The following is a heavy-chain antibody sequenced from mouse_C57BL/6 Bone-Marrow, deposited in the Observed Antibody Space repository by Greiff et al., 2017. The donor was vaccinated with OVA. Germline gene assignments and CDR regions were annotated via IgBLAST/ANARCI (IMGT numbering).Heavy chain of an antibody. CDR1: GYTFTDYN. D-gene: IGHD2-4*01. J-gene: IGHJ3*01. CDR2: INPNNGGT. V-gene: IGHV1-22*01. Sequence: EVQLQQSGPELVKPGASVKMSCKASGYTFTDYNMHWVKQSHGKSLEWIGYINPNNGGTSSNQKFKGKATLTVNKSSSTAYMELRSLTSEDSAVYYCARSTMITTGFAYWGQGTLVTVSA. CDR3: ARSTMITTGFAY.